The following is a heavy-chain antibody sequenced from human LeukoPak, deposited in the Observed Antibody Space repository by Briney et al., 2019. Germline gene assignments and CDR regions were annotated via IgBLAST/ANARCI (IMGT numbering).Heavy chain of an antibody. D-gene: IGHD1-26*01. J-gene: IGHJ4*02. CDR1: GGSFSGYY. CDR2: LYPSGST. V-gene: IGHV4-34*01. CDR3: AGGHYPLEY. Sequence: PSETLSLTCAVYGGSFSGYYWSWIRQPPGKGLEWIGLLYPSGSTNYNPSLKSRVTISVDTSRTQFSLKLSSTTAADTAVYYCAGGHYPLEYWGQGTLVTVSS.